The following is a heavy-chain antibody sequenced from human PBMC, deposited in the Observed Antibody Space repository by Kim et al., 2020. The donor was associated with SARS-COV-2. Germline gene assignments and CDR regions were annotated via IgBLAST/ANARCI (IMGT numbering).Heavy chain of an antibody. CDR3: ALKEALTVTPGAYDV. V-gene: IGHV5-51*01. D-gene: IGHD4-17*01. CDR1: GFSFISYW. Sequence: GESLKISCKGSGFSFISYWIAWVRQTPGKGLEWMGIIYPGDSDTRYSPSFEGQVTISADTSISTAYLQWSSLKASDTATYFCALKEALTVTPGAYDVWGQGTWVTVSS. J-gene: IGHJ3*01. CDR2: IYPGDSDT.